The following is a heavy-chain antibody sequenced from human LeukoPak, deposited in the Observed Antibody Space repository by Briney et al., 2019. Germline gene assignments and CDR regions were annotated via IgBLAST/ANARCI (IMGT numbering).Heavy chain of an antibody. CDR2: INPNSGST. D-gene: IGHD3-22*01. V-gene: IGHV1-2*02. CDR1: GYTFTGYY. CDR3: ARPEYYYDSSGYPAY. Sequence: ASVKVSCKASGYTFTGYYMHWVRQAPGQGLEWMGWINPNSGSTNYAQKFQGRVTMTRDTSISTAYMELSRPRSGDTAVYYCARPEYYYDSSGYPAYWGQGTLVTVSS. J-gene: IGHJ4*02.